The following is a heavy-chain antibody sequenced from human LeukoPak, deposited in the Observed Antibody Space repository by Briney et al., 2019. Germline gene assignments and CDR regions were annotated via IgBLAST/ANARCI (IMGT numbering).Heavy chain of an antibody. D-gene: IGHD3-3*01. CDR2: IKQDGSEK. J-gene: IGHJ4*02. Sequence: GGSLRLPCAASGFTFSSYWMSWVRQAPGKGLERVANIKQDGSEKYYVDSVKGRFTISRDNAKNSLYLQMNSLRAEDTAVYYCARGYDFPPELDYWGQGTLVTVSS. V-gene: IGHV3-7*01. CDR3: ARGYDFPPELDY. CDR1: GFTFSSYW.